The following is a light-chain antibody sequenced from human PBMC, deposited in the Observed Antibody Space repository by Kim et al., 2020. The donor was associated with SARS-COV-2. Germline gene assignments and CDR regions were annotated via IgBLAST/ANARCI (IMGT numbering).Light chain of an antibody. V-gene: IGLV3-25*03. CDR2: KDC. CDR3: QSADSSGTYPVV. J-gene: IGLJ2*01. Sequence: SYELTQPPSVSVSPGQTARITCSGDALPKQYAYWYQQKPGQSPVLAIYKDCERPSGIPERFSGSSSGTTVTLTNSGVQAEDEADYYCQSADSSGTYPVV. CDR1: ALPKQY.